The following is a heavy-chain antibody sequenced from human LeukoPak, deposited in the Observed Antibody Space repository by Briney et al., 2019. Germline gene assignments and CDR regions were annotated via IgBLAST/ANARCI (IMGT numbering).Heavy chain of an antibody. CDR3: ASDRSESAFYI. CDR1: GGIISSYY. J-gene: IGHJ3*02. V-gene: IGHV4-59*10. CDR2: IYTSGST. Sequence: PSETLSLSCAVSGGIISSYYMSWIRQPAGKGLEWIGRIYTSGSTNYNPSLKGRVTMSVDTSKNQFSLKLSSVNAADTAVYYCASDRSESAFYIWGQGTMVTVSS.